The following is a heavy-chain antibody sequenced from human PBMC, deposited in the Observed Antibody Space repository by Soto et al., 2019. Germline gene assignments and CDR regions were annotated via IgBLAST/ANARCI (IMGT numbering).Heavy chain of an antibody. CDR2: INHSGST. V-gene: IGHV4-34*01. CDR3: AKSSQSTVTTFYY. CDR1: GGSFSGDY. J-gene: IGHJ4*02. D-gene: IGHD4-17*01. Sequence: PSENLSLTCAVYGGSFSGDYWTWIRQPPGTGLEWIGEINHSGSTNYNPSLKSRVTISVDTSKNQFSLKLSSVTAADTAVYYCAKSSQSTVTTFYYWGQGTLVTVSS.